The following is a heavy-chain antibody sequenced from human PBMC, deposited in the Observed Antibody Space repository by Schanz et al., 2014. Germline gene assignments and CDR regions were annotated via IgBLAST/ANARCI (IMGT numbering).Heavy chain of an antibody. D-gene: IGHD4-17*01. J-gene: IGHJ6*03. CDR1: GFTFNSYA. V-gene: IGHV3-48*01. Sequence: EVQLLESGGGLVQPGGSLRLSCAASGFTFNSYAMTWVRQAPGKGLEWLSYIDGKSTTVYYADSVKGRFTVSRDNARNSLYLHMNTLGAEDTAVYYCARDGDRCYHNYYMDVWGKGTTVTVSS. CDR3: ARDGDRCYHNYYMDV. CDR2: IDGKSTTV.